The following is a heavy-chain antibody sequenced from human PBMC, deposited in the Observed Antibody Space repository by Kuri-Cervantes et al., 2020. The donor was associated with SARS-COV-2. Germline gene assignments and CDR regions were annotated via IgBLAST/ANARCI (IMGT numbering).Heavy chain of an antibody. CDR3: SRTYDSSGSLYYYYYMDV. J-gene: IGHJ6*03. V-gene: IGHV3-7*01. CDR2: IDQDGYEK. D-gene: IGHD3-22*01. CDR1: GFTFSSYW. Sequence: GESLKISCAASGFTFSSYWMGWVRQAPGKGLEWVANIDQDGYEKYFVDSVKGRFSISRDNAKNSLFLQMNSLRAEDTTVYYCSRTYDSSGSLYYYYYMDVWGKGTTVTVSS.